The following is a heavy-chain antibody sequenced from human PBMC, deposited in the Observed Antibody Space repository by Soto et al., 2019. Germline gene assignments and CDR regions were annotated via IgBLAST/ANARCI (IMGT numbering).Heavy chain of an antibody. Sequence: ETLSVTCTVAVGSSSTYGWSWIRQAAGKGLEWIGRIYASGSTNYSPSLQSRISISVDTSKNQFSLTLNSVTAADTAVYYCAPDSGGPPLNSFDSSGHGTLVTVYS. J-gene: IGHJ5*01. CDR1: VGSSSTYG. CDR3: APDSGGPPLNSFDS. V-gene: IGHV4-4*07. CDR2: IYASGST. D-gene: IGHD2-15*01.